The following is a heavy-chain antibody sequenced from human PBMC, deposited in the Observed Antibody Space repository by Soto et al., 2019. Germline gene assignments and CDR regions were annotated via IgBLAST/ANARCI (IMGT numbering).Heavy chain of an antibody. Sequence: SVKVSCKASRVAFSKFIVTWVRQAPGLGLEWVGGIIPIFGTANYAQKFQGRVTITADGSTSTSYMEVNNLRSEDTAVYYCAKVRYSSPMGYYYGMDVWGQGTTVTVSS. CDR3: AKVRYSSPMGYYYGMDV. CDR1: RVAFSKFI. D-gene: IGHD6-19*01. V-gene: IGHV1-69*13. J-gene: IGHJ6*02. CDR2: IIPIFGTA.